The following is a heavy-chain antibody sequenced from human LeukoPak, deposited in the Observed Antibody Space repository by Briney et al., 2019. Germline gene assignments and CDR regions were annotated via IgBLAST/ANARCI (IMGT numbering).Heavy chain of an antibody. V-gene: IGHV3-48*03. CDR3: ARVGYDFSGYMDV. J-gene: IGHJ6*03. D-gene: IGHD3-3*01. Sequence: SGGSLRLSCAASGFTFSSYEMNWVRQAPGKGLEWVSYISSSGSTIYYADSVKGRFTISRDNAKNSLYLQMNSLRAKDTAVYYCARVGYDFSGYMDVWGKGTTVTVSS. CDR1: GFTFSSYE. CDR2: ISSSGSTI.